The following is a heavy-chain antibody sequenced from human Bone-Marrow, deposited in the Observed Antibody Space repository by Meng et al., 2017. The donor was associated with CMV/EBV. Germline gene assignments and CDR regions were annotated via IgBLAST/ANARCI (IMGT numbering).Heavy chain of an antibody. CDR1: GYTLTTSG. D-gene: IGHD3-22*01. CDR2: VSSYNSNI. J-gene: IGHJ5*02. CDR3: ARVRGMTMSCLDP. Sequence: ASVKVSCKASGYTLTTSGITWVRQAPGQGLEWMGWVSSYNSNIKYAPKFRGRVTMTTDTATSTAYMELRSLRPDDTGVYFCARVRGMTMSCLDPWGQGTLVTVSS. V-gene: IGHV1-18*01.